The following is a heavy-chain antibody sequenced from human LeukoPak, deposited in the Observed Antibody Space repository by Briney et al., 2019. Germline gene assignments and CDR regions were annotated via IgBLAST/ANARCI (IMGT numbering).Heavy chain of an antibody. CDR2: ISSSSSYI. CDR1: GFTFSSYS. J-gene: IGHJ3*02. D-gene: IGHD3-22*01. V-gene: IGHV3-21*01. CDR3: ARDRGHYYDSSGYFDAFDI. Sequence: GGSLSLSCAASGFTFSSYSMNWVRQAPGKGLEWVSSISSSSSYIYYADSVKGRFTISRDNAKNSLYLQMNSLRAEDTAVYYCARDRGHYYDSSGYFDAFDIWGQGTMVTVSS.